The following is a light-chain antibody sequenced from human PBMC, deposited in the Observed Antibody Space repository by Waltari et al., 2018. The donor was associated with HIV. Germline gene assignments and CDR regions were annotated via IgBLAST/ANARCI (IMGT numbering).Light chain of an antibody. CDR1: GHAVDYYKF. CDR3: SSFTSQGSLM. Sequence: QSPLYQPASASGSPGQSITISCTAVGHAVDYYKFASWYRQHPGKAPQLIIYEVSGRPSGVSSRFSGSRSGVTASLTISGLQAEDEADYFCSSFTSQGSLMFGGGTKLTVL. V-gene: IGLV2-14*03. CDR2: EVS. J-gene: IGLJ3*02.